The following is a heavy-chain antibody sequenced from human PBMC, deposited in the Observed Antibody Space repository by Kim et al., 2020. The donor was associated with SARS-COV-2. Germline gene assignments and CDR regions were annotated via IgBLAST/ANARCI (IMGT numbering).Heavy chain of an antibody. D-gene: IGHD6-19*01. J-gene: IGHJ3*02. CDR3: AKVRAPLIAVAGNDAFDI. CDR2: ISGSGGST. Sequence: GGSLRLSCAASGFTFSSYAMSWVRQAPGKGLEWVSAISGSGGSTYYADSVKGRFTISRDNSKNTLYLQMNSLRAEDTAVYYCAKVRAPLIAVAGNDAFDIWGQGTMVTVSS. V-gene: IGHV3-23*01. CDR1: GFTFSSYA.